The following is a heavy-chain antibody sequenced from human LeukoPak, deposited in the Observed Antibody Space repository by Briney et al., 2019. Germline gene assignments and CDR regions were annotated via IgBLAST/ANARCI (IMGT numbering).Heavy chain of an antibody. Sequence: GGSLRLSCAASGFTFSSYAMYWVRQAPGKGLEWVSAISGSGGSTYYADSVKGRFTISRDNSKNTLYLQMNSLRAEDTAVYYCAKDRIPGEGLFDYWGQGTLVTVSS. CDR3: AKDRIPGEGLFDY. D-gene: IGHD7-27*01. J-gene: IGHJ4*02. V-gene: IGHV3-23*01. CDR2: ISGSGGST. CDR1: GFTFSSYA.